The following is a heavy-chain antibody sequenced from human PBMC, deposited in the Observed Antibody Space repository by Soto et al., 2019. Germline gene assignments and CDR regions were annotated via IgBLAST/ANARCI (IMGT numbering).Heavy chain of an antibody. J-gene: IGHJ4*02. V-gene: IGHV3-30*18. Sequence: QAGGSLRLSCAASGFTFSNAWINWVRQAPGKGLEWVAVISYDGSNKYYADSVKGRFTISRDNSKNTLYLQMNGLRVEDTAVYYCAKDRLAGNFDYWGQGTQVTVSS. CDR1: GFTFSNAW. CDR2: ISYDGSNK. CDR3: AKDRLAGNFDY.